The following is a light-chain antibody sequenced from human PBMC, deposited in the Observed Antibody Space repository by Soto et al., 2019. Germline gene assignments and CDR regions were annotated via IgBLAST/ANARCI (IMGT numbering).Light chain of an antibody. CDR3: QQYGSSPPIT. V-gene: IGKV3-20*01. CDR1: QSVSSSY. J-gene: IGKJ5*01. Sequence: VLTQSPGTLSLSPGERATLSCRASQSVSSSYLAWYQQKPGQAPRLLIYGASSRATGILDRFSGSGSGTDFTLTISRLEPEDFAVYYCQQYGSSPPITFGQGTRLEIK. CDR2: GAS.